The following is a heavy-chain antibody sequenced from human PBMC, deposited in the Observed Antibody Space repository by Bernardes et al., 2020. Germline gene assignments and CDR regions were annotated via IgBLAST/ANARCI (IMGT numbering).Heavy chain of an antibody. J-gene: IGHJ4*02. CDR2: NNPNSGGT. CDR1: GYTFTGHY. Sequence: ASVKVPCKASGYTFTGHYMHWVRQAPGQGLEWTGWNNPNSGGTHYAQKFQGRVTMTSNTSISTAYMELSRLRSDDTAVYYCARRGVGATVDYWGQGTLVTVSS. D-gene: IGHD1-26*01. V-gene: IGHV1-2*02. CDR3: ARRGVGATVDY.